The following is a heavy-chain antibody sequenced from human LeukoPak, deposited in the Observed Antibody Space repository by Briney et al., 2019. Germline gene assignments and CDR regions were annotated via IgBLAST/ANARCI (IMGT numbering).Heavy chain of an antibody. V-gene: IGHV1-69-2*01. J-gene: IGHJ4*02. D-gene: IGHD3-22*01. CDR2: VDPEDGAK. Sequence: ASVNVCCKVSGYTFTDYYLHWVREAPGKGLGWMGVVDPEDGAKIYAEKFQGRVTITAYTSTDTAYMELSSLRSEDTAVYYCATISSNYYDSLVDYWGQGTLVTVSS. CDR1: GYTFTDYY. CDR3: ATISSNYYDSLVDY.